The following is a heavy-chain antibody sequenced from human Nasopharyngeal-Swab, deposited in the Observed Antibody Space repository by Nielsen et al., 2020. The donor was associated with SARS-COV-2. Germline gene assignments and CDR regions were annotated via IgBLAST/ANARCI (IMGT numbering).Heavy chain of an antibody. D-gene: IGHD3-22*01. V-gene: IGHV4-31*03. Sequence: LSLTCTVSGGSISSGGYYWSWIRPHPGKGLEWIGYIYYSGSTYYNPSLKSRVTISVDTSKNQFSLKLGSVTAADTAVYYCARDRYDSSGYSYYYYGMDVWGQGTTVTVSS. CDR1: GGSISSGGYY. CDR2: IYYSGST. J-gene: IGHJ6*02. CDR3: ARDRYDSSGYSYYYYGMDV.